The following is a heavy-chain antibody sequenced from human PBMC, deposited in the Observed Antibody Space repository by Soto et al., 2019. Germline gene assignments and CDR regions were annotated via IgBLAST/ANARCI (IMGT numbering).Heavy chain of an antibody. CDR1: GGTFSSYT. CDR2: IIPILGIA. CDR3: ARRSCSGGSCYSGYFDY. J-gene: IGHJ4*02. Sequence: SVKVSCKASGGTFSSYTISWVRQAPGQGLEWMGRIIPILGIANYAQKFQGRVTITADKSTSTAYMELSSLRSEDTAVYYCARRSCSGGSCYSGYFDYWGQGTLVTVSS. V-gene: IGHV1-69*02. D-gene: IGHD2-15*01.